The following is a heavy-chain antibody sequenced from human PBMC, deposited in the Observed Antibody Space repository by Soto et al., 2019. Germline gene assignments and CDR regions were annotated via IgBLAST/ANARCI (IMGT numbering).Heavy chain of an antibody. CDR1: GYTFTGYY. Sequence: ASVKVSCKASGYTFTGYYMHWVRQAPGQGLEWMGWINPNSGGTNYAQKFQGRVTMTRDTSISTAYMELSRLRSDDTAVYYCARDATGYSYGHDAFDIWGQGTRVTV. V-gene: IGHV1-2*02. D-gene: IGHD5-18*01. CDR3: ARDATGYSYGHDAFDI. CDR2: INPNSGGT. J-gene: IGHJ3*02.